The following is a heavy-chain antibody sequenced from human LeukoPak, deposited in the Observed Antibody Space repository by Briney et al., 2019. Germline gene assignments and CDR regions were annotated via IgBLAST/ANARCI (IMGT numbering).Heavy chain of an antibody. CDR1: GFTFSSYG. CDR2: IRYDGSNK. Sequence: PGGSLRLSCAASGFTFSSYGMHWVRQAPGKGLEWVAFIRYDGSNKYYADSVKGRFTISRDNSKNTLYLQMNSLRAEDTAVYYCARVARPYYYYYYMDVWGKGTTVTVSS. CDR3: ARVARPYYYYYYMDV. D-gene: IGHD5-12*01. J-gene: IGHJ6*03. V-gene: IGHV3-30*02.